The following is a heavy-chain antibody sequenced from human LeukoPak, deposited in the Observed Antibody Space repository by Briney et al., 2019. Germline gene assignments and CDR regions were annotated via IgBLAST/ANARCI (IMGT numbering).Heavy chain of an antibody. Sequence: GGSLRLSCTASGFTFGDYAMSWFRQAPGKGLEWVGFIRSKAYGGTTEYAASVKGRFTISRDDSKSIAYLQMNSLKTEDTAVYYCTRDAGWSVVVTAIDAFDIWGQGTMVTVSS. CDR2: IRSKAYGGTT. CDR1: GFTFGDYA. CDR3: TRDAGWSVVVTAIDAFDI. D-gene: IGHD2-21*02. J-gene: IGHJ3*02. V-gene: IGHV3-49*03.